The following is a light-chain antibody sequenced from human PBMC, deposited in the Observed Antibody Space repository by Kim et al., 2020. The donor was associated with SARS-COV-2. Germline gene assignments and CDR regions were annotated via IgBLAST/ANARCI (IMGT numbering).Light chain of an antibody. CDR3: QKYRSAPPT. Sequence: DIQMTQSPSSLSASVGDRVTITCRASQGISNYLAWYQQKSGKVPKLLIYAASTLHSGVTSRFSGSGSETDFTLTISSLQPTDDATYYCQKYRSAPPTFGQGTKVEIK. J-gene: IGKJ1*01. V-gene: IGKV1-27*01. CDR2: AAS. CDR1: QGISNY.